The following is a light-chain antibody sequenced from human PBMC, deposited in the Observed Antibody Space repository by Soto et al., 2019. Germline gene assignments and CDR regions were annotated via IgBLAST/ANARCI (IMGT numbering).Light chain of an antibody. CDR2: DND. Sequence: QSVLTQPPSLSAAPGQKVTISCSGNTSNIGNNYVAWYQVLPRTAPKLLIYDNDKRPSGIADRFSGSKSGTSAILAITGLQTGDEANYYVGAWDGRLGGLFGGGTQLTVL. CDR1: TSNIGNNY. CDR3: GAWDGRLGGL. V-gene: IGLV1-51*01. J-gene: IGLJ3*02.